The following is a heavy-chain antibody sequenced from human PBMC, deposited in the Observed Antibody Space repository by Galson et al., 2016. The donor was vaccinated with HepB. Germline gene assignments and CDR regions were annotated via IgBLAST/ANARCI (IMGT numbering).Heavy chain of an antibody. J-gene: IGHJ4*02. CDR3: ATESFDTSGFPFDN. Sequence: ETLSLTCAVYGGSFSGYYWTWIRQPPGKGLEWIGEINHTGNINYNPSLKSRVTISVDTSKNHFSLKLNSVTAADRGVYWCATESFDTSGFPFDNWGQGTLVTVSS. D-gene: IGHD3-22*01. CDR2: INHTGNI. CDR1: GGSFSGYY. V-gene: IGHV4-34*01.